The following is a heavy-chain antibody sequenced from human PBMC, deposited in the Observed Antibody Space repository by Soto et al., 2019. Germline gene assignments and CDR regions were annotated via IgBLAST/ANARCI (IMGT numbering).Heavy chain of an antibody. CDR1: GGSISHYY. CDR2: AYYSGST. CDR3: ARDRSTYGGGGTGEVKENWFDP. V-gene: IGHV4-59*01. Sequence: SETLSLTCSVSGGSISHYYWSWIRQSPGKGLEWIGYAYYSGSTDYNPPLKSRVTMSVDTSKNQVSLKLNSVTTADTAVYYCARDRSTYGGGGTGEVKENWFDPWGPGTLVTVSS. D-gene: IGHD2-8*01. J-gene: IGHJ5*02.